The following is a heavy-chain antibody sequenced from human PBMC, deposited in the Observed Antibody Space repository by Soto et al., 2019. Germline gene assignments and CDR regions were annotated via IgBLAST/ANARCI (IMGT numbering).Heavy chain of an antibody. CDR1: GYTFTSYS. CDR2: ISAYNGNT. CDR3: ARDVGYGLIDY. D-gene: IGHD5-18*01. J-gene: IGHJ4*02. V-gene: IGHV1-18*01. Sequence: QVQLVQSGAEVKKPGPSVKVSCKASGYTFTSYSISWVRQAPGQGLGWMGWISAYNGNTYHARKLQGRVTMTTDTSTSTAYMELRSLRSDDTAVYYCARDVGYGLIDYWGQGTLVTVSS.